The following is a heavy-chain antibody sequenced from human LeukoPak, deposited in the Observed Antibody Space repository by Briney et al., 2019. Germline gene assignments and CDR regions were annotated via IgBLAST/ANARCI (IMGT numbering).Heavy chain of an antibody. D-gene: IGHD2-2*01. CDR3: ARTIVVVPAADKSGWFDP. Sequence: SETLSLTCAVYGGSFSGYYWSWIRQPPGKGLEWIGEINHSGSTNYNPSLKSRVTISVDTSKHQFSLKLSSVTAADTAVYYCARTIVVVPAADKSGWFDPWGQGTLVTVSS. CDR2: INHSGST. CDR1: GGSFSGYY. J-gene: IGHJ5*02. V-gene: IGHV4-34*01.